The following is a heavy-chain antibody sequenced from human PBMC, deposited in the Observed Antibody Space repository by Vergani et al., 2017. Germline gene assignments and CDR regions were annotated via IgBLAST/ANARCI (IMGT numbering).Heavy chain of an antibody. V-gene: IGHV3-30*18. CDR2: ISYDGSNN. J-gene: IGHJ6*03. D-gene: IGHD2-2*01. CDR1: AFTFSSYV. Sequence: QVQLVESGGGVVQPGRSLRPSCAAAAFTFSSYVMHWVRQAPGKGLEWVAVISYDGSNNYYEDSVKGRFTISRDNSKNTLYLQMNSLRAEDTAVYYCAKEDLYCSSSSCCWYYYYYYVDVWGKGTTVTVSS. CDR3: AKEDLYCSSSSCCWYYYYYYVDV.